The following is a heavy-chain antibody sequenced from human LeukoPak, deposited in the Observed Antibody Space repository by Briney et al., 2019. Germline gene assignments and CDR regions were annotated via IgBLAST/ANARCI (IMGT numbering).Heavy chain of an antibody. CDR1: GGSISSYY. D-gene: IGHD6-19*01. CDR2: IYYSGST. CDR3: ARASPSSARPYYFDY. V-gene: IGHV4-59*01. Sequence: SETLSLTCTVSGGSISSYYWSWIRQPPGKGLEWIGYIYYSGSTNYNPSLKSRVTISVDTSKNQFSLKLSSVTAADTAVYYCARASPSSARPYYFDYWGQGTLVTVSS. J-gene: IGHJ4*02.